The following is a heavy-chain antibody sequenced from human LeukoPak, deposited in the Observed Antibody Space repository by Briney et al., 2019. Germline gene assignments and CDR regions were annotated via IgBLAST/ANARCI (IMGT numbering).Heavy chain of an antibody. D-gene: IGHD3-10*01. J-gene: IGHJ4*02. Sequence: GGSLRLSCAGSGFSFSNHDMNWARQAPGKGLEWVSAISISGSRTYYADSVKGRFTISRDNSKNTLYLQMNSLRAEDTAVYYCAKLLYGSGSSNPYYFDYWGQGTLVTVSS. V-gene: IGHV3-23*01. CDR2: ISISGSRT. CDR1: GFSFSNHD. CDR3: AKLLYGSGSSNPYYFDY.